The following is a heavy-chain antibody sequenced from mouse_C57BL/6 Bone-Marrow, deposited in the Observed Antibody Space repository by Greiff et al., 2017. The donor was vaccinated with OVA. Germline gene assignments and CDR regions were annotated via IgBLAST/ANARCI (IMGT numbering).Heavy chain of an antibody. V-gene: IGHV1-63*01. CDR2: IYPGGGYT. Sequence: QVQLQQSGAELVRPGTSVKMSCKASGYTFTNYWIGWAKQRPGHGLAWIGDIYPGGGYTNYNETFKGKATLTADKSSSTAYMQFSSLTSEDSAIYYCARGGVRRGYYFDYCGQGTTLTVSS. D-gene: IGHD2-14*01. CDR3: ARGGVRRGYYFDY. J-gene: IGHJ2*01. CDR1: GYTFTNYW.